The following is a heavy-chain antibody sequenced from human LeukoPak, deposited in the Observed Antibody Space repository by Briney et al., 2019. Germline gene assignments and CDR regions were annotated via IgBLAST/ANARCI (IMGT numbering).Heavy chain of an antibody. V-gene: IGHV1-2*02. Sequence: VASVKVSCKASGYTFTGYYMHWVRQAPGQGLEWMGWIKPNSGGTNYAQKFQGRVTMTRDTSISTAYMELSRLRSDDTAVYYCARGSFRLTGYSSERLSYWGQGTLVTVSS. J-gene: IGHJ4*02. D-gene: IGHD6-19*01. CDR1: GYTFTGYY. CDR3: ARGSFRLTGYSSERLSY. CDR2: IKPNSGGT.